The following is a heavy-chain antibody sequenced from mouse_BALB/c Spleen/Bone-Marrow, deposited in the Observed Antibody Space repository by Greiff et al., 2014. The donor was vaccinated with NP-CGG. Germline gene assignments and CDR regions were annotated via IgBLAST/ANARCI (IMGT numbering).Heavy chain of an antibody. D-gene: IGHD1-1*01. Sequence: VQLVESGGVLVKPGGSLKLSCAASGFTFSTYAMSWVRQSPEKRLEWVAEISSGGSYIYYPDTVTGRFTISRDNAKNTLYLEMSSLRSEDTAMYYCARDGYGSSDWGQGTLVTVSA. J-gene: IGHJ3*01. CDR2: ISSGGSYI. CDR1: GFTFSTYA. CDR3: ARDGYGSSD. V-gene: IGHV5-9-4*01.